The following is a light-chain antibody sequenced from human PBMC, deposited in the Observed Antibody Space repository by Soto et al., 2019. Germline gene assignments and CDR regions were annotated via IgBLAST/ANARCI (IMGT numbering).Light chain of an antibody. V-gene: IGLV2-23*02. CDR2: EVS. Sequence: QSALTQPASVSGSPGQSITISCTGTSSDVGSYNLVSWYQQHPGKAPKLMIYEVSKRPSGVSNRFSGSKSGNTAALTISGLKAEDEADDYCCSYAGSSTLYVFGTGTKLTVL. CDR3: CSYAGSSTLYV. J-gene: IGLJ1*01. CDR1: SSDVGSYNL.